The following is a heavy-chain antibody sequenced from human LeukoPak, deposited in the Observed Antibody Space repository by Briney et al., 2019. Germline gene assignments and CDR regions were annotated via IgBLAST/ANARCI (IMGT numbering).Heavy chain of an antibody. CDR3: ARRSSSGYYYDY. CDR2: IYPGDSDT. Sequence: GESLKISCKGSGYTFSSHGIGWVCQMPGKGLVWMGIIYPGDSDTRYSPSFQGQVTISVDKSISTAYLQWSSLKASDTAMYYCARRSSSGYYYDYWGQGTLVTVSS. CDR1: GYTFSSHG. D-gene: IGHD3-22*01. V-gene: IGHV5-51*01. J-gene: IGHJ4*02.